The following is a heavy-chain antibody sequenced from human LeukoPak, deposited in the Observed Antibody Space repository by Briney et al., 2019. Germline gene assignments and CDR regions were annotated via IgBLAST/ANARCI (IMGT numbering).Heavy chain of an antibody. D-gene: IGHD4-17*01. CDR2: IYYRGST. CDR1: GGAISSSY. Sequence: SETLSLTCTVSGGAISSSYWSWIWQPPGKGLEWIGYIYYRGSTNYNPSLKSRVTFSVDTSKNQFSLKLNSVTAADTAVYYCARGGDYSDLRYFDYWGQGTLVTVSS. J-gene: IGHJ4*02. V-gene: IGHV4-59*01. CDR3: ARGGDYSDLRYFDY.